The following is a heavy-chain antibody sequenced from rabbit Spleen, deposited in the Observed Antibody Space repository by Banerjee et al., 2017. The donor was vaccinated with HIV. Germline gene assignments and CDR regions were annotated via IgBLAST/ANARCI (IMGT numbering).Heavy chain of an antibody. J-gene: IGHJ4*01. CDR2: ISAASSSGT. CDR1: GFSFSNNYV. D-gene: IGHD4-1*01. CDR3: VREVAGRFGL. Sequence: EQLEESGGGLVKPEGSLTLTCTASGFSFSNNYVMCWVRQAPGKGLEWIACISAASSSGTYYANWAKGRFTISSHNAQNTLYLQLNSLTAADTATYFCVREVAGRFGLWGQGTLVTVS. V-gene: IGHV1S45*01.